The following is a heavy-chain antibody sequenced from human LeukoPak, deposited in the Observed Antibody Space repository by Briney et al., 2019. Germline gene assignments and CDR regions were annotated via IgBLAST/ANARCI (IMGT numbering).Heavy chain of an antibody. CDR2: IYTSGST. CDR1: GGSFSGYY. D-gene: IGHD3-22*01. V-gene: IGHV4-59*10. CDR3: ARVGYYYDSSGYYAPDY. Sequence: PSETLSLTCAVYGGSFSGYYWSWIRQPAGKGLEWIGRIYTSGSTNYNPSLKSRVTMSVDTSKNQFSLKLSSVTAADTAVYYCARVGYYYDSSGYYAPDYWGQGTLVTVSS. J-gene: IGHJ4*02.